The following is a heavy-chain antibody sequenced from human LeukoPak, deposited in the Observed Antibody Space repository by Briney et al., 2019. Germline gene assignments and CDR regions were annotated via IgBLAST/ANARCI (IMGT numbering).Heavy chain of an antibody. CDR2: IYYSGST. CDR1: GGSIGSYY. V-gene: IGHV4-59*01. CDR3: ARRLVMDGGNSFEAFDI. J-gene: IGHJ3*02. Sequence: SETLSLTCTVSGGSIGSYYWSWIRQPPGKGLEWIGYIYYSGSTNYNPSLKSRVTISVDTSKNQFSLKLSSVTAADTAVYYCARRLVMDGGNSFEAFDIWGQGTMVTVSS. D-gene: IGHD4-23*01.